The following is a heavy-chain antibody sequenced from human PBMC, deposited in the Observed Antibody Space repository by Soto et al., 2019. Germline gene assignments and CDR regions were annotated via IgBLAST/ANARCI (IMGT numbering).Heavy chain of an antibody. CDR2: ISAYNGNT. D-gene: IGHD6-13*01. J-gene: IGHJ4*02. Sequence: QVQLVQSGAEVKKPGASVKVSCKASGYTFTSYGISWVRQAPGQGLEWMGWISAYNGNTNYAQKLQGRVTMTTDTXTXXAYMELRSLRSDDTAVYYCARLRGGEYSSSWDFDYWGQGTLVTVSS. CDR1: GYTFTSYG. CDR3: ARLRGGEYSSSWDFDY. V-gene: IGHV1-18*01.